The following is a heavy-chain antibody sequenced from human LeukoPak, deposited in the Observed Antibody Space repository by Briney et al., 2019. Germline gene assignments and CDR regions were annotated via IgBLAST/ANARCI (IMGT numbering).Heavy chain of an antibody. CDR3: AKESGKFDY. Sequence: GWSLRLSCVASGFTFSSYWMHWVRQAPGKGLVWVSRINGDASSTTYADSVKGRFTISRDNSKNSLYLQMNSLRSEDTAMYYCAKESGKFDYWGQGTLVAVSS. J-gene: IGHJ4*02. CDR2: INGDASST. V-gene: IGHV3-74*01. CDR1: GFTFSSYW.